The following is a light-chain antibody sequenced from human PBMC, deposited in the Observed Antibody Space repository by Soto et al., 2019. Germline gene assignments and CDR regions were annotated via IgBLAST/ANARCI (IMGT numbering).Light chain of an antibody. V-gene: IGKV2-28*01. CDR3: MQSQQTPPT. CDR1: QSLLQSNGYNY. CDR2: FGS. J-gene: IGKJ1*01. Sequence: DIVMTQSPLSLPVTPGEPASISCSSSQSLLQSNGYNYLDWYLQKPGQSPQLLIFFGSYRDSGVTDRFSGSGSGTNFTLKIRSVEAEDVGIHYCMQSQQTPPTFGQGTRVEIK.